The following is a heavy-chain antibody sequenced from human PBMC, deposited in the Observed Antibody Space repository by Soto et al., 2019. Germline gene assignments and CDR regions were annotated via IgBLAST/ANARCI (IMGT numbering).Heavy chain of an antibody. D-gene: IGHD2-15*01. CDR3: ARVAVAARPRWYNWFDP. J-gene: IGHJ5*02. Sequence: QEQLVQSGAEVKKPGASVKVSCKTSGYTFTDYDINSVRQATGQGLEWIGWMNPNSGETGYAQKFQGRVTMTRSASLITAYLELSSLRSEDTAVYYCARVAVAARPRWYNWFDPWGQGTLVTVSS. CDR1: GYTFTDYD. V-gene: IGHV1-8*01. CDR2: MNPNSGET.